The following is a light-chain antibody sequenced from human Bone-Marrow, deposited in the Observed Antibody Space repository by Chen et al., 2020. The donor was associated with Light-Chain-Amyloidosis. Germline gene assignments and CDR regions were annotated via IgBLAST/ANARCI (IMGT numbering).Light chain of an antibody. Sequence: SYVLPHPSSVSVAPGQTATIACGVHNIGSTSVHWSQQTPGQAPLLVVYDDSDRPSGIPERLSGSNSGNTATLTISRVEAGDEADYYCQVWDRSSDRPVFGGGTKLTVL. V-gene: IGLV3-21*02. CDR3: QVWDRSSDRPV. CDR1: NIGSTS. J-gene: IGLJ3*02. CDR2: DDS.